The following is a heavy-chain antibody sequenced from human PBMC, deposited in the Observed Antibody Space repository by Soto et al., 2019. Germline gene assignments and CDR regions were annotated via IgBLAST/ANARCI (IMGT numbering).Heavy chain of an antibody. J-gene: IGHJ4*02. CDR2: IYYSGST. V-gene: IGHV4-59*01. CDR3: ARDGAVAGKFDY. Sequence: SETLSLTCAVYGGSFSGYYWSWIRQPPVKGLEWIGYIYYSGSTNYNPSLKSRVTISVDTSKNQFSLKLSSVTAADTAVYYCARDGAVAGKFDYWGQGTLVTVSS. D-gene: IGHD6-19*01. CDR1: GGSFSGYY.